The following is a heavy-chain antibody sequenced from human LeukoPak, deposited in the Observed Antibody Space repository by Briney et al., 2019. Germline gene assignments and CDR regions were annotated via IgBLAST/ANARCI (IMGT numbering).Heavy chain of an antibody. J-gene: IGHJ4*02. CDR3: ARWADDYGDY. CDR2: MNPNSGKT. CDR1: GYTFTSYD. Sequence: ASVKVSCKASGYTFTSYDINWVRQATGQGLEWMGWMNPNSGKTGYAQKFQGRVTMTMNTSISTAYMELSRLRSEDTAVYYCARWADDYGDYWGQGTLVTVSS. V-gene: IGHV1-8*01.